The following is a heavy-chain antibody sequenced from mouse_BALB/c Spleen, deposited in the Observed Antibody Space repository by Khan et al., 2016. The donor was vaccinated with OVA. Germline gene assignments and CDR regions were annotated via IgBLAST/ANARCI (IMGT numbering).Heavy chain of an antibody. V-gene: IGHV1S137*01. CDR2: VSTYYGDT. CDR3: ARDDSYSRHAY. D-gene: IGHD2-3*01. Sequence: QVQLQQSGPELVRPGVSVKISCKGSDYTFTDYPMHWLQQSHAKSLEWIGVVSTYYGDTNYKQKFKGKATMTVDKSSSTAYMELARLTSEDSAIYYCARDDSYSRHAYWGQGTLVTVSA. CDR1: DYTFTDYP. J-gene: IGHJ3*01.